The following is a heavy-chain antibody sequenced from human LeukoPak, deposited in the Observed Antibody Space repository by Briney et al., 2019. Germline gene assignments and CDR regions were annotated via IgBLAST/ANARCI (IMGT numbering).Heavy chain of an antibody. Sequence: GSLRLSFAASGFPFSSYGMHWVRRAPGKGLEWVAFIRYDGSNKYYADSVKGRFTISRDNSKNTLYLQMNSLRAEDTAVYYCAKDVRRMFDYWGQGTLVTVSS. CDR2: IRYDGSNK. J-gene: IGHJ4*02. CDR3: AKDVRRMFDY. CDR1: GFPFSSYG. V-gene: IGHV3-30*02. D-gene: IGHD3-10*02.